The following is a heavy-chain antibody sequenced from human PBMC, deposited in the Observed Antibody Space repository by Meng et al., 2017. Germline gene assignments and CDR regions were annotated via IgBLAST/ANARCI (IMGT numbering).Heavy chain of an antibody. Sequence: SVKVSCKASGGTFSSYAISWVRQAPGQGLEWMGGIIPIFGTANYAQKFQGRVTITADESTSTAYMELSSLRSEDTAVYYCARDTPEVVRGAYYYGIDVWGQGTTVTVSS. J-gene: IGHJ6*02. CDR1: GGTFSSYA. V-gene: IGHV1-69*13. D-gene: IGHD3-10*01. CDR3: ARDTPEVVRGAYYYGIDV. CDR2: IIPIFGTA.